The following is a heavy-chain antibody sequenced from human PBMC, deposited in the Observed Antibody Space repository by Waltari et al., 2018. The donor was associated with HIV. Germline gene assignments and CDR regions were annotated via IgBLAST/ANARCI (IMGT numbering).Heavy chain of an antibody. D-gene: IGHD3-22*01. Sequence: QVQLVQSGAEVKKPGSSVKVSCKASGGTFSSYAISWVRQAPGQGLEWMGGIIPIFGTANYAQKFQGRVTITADESTSTAYMELSSLRSEDTAVYYCARGRLITMIVVQHAFDIWGQGTMVTVSS. V-gene: IGHV1-69*01. J-gene: IGHJ3*02. CDR3: ARGRLITMIVVQHAFDI. CDR1: GGTFSSYA. CDR2: IIPIFGTA.